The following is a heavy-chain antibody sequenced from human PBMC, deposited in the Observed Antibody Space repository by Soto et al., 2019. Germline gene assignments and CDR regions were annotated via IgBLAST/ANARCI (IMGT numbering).Heavy chain of an antibody. D-gene: IGHD4-17*01. CDR3: AKDSLGGMGTVMMPGPD. Sequence: GWSLRLSSAASRLTLCTYGVHGVCKATRKGLEWVAVISYDVRKTHYADSVRGRFTISRDNSKSTLYLQMNDLRADDTAVYYCAKDSLGGMGTVMMPGPDWGQGTLVTVSS. J-gene: IGHJ4*02. CDR1: RLTLCTYG. CDR2: ISYDVRKT. V-gene: IGHV3-30*18.